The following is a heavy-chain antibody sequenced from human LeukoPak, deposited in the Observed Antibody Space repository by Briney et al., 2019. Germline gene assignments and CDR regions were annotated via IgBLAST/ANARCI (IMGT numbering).Heavy chain of an antibody. Sequence: KPSETLSLTCTVSGGSISSGSYYWSWIRQPAGKGLEWIGRIYTSGSTNYNPSLKNRVTISVDTSKNQFSLKLSSVTAADTAVYYCASRDSSSSIDYWGQGTLVTVSS. V-gene: IGHV4-61*02. D-gene: IGHD6-13*01. CDR2: IYTSGST. J-gene: IGHJ4*02. CDR3: ASRDSSSSIDY. CDR1: GGSISSGSYY.